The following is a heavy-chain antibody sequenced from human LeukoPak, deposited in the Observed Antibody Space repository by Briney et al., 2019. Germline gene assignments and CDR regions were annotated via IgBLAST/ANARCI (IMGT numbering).Heavy chain of an antibody. J-gene: IGHJ6*02. CDR3: ARDLRYSSSWYGNYYGMDV. Sequence: GGSLRLSCAASGFTFSDYYMSWIRQAPGKGLEWVSYISSSGSTIYYADSVKGRFTISRDNAKNSLYLQMNSLRAEDTAVYYCARDLRYSSSWYGNYYGMDVWGQGPTVTVSS. CDR2: ISSSGSTI. V-gene: IGHV3-11*01. CDR1: GFTFSDYY. D-gene: IGHD6-13*01.